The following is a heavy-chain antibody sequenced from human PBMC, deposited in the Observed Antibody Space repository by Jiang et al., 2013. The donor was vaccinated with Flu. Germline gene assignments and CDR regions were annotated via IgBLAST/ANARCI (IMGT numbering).Heavy chain of an antibody. Sequence: QTLSLTCAIFGDSVSSNNVAWNWIRQSPSRGLEWLGRTYHRSKWYYEYAVSLKSRITITSDPSRNQFSLHLSSMTPEDTAVYYCARAQQVLDIDYWGQGTPVTVSS. CDR2: TYHRSKWYY. V-gene: IGHV6-1*01. J-gene: IGHJ4*02. CDR3: ARAQQVLDIDY. CDR1: GDSVSSNNVA. D-gene: IGHD6-13*01.